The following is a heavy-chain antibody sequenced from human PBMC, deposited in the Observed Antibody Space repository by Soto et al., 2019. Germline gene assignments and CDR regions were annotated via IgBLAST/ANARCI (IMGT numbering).Heavy chain of an antibody. D-gene: IGHD1-7*01. CDR3: ARLPNWNYNYFDF. J-gene: IGHJ4*02. V-gene: IGHV4-59*08. CDR2: IYYSGST. CDR1: GDSITSYF. Sequence: NPSETLSLTCTVSGDSITSYFWNWIRQPPGKGLEWIGHIYYSGSTNYNPSLRSRVTISVDTSKNQFSLKLSSVTAADTAVYYCARLPNWNYNYFDFRGQGILVTVSS.